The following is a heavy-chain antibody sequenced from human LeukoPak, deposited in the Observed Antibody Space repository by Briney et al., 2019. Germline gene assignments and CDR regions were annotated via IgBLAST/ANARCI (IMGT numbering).Heavy chain of an antibody. Sequence: ASVKVSCKASGYTFTGCYMHWVRQAPGQGLEWMGWINPNSGGTNYAQKFQGRVTMTRDTSISTAYMELSRLRSDDTAVYYCARDAVDTAMGDYWGQGTLVTVSS. D-gene: IGHD5-18*01. CDR3: ARDAVDTAMGDY. J-gene: IGHJ4*02. CDR2: INPNSGGT. CDR1: GYTFTGCY. V-gene: IGHV1-2*02.